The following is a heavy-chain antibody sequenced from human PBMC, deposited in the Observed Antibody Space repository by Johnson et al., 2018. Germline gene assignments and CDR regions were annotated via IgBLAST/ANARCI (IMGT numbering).Heavy chain of an antibody. V-gene: IGHV4-39*07. CDR2: ISYGGNT. Sequence: QVQLVQSGPGLVKPSETVSLTCTVSGGSISSSSYYWGWIRQPPGEGLEWIGSISYGGNTYYNPSVKSRVTTSLDTSKNQSSLKLGSVTAADTAVYYCATSFCSSASCFGLNAFDVWGQGTMVTVSS. CDR3: ATSFCSSASCFGLNAFDV. J-gene: IGHJ3*01. CDR1: GGSISSSSYY. D-gene: IGHD2-2*01.